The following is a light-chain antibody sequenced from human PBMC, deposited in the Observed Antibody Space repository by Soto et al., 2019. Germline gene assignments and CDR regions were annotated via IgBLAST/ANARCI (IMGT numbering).Light chain of an antibody. CDR1: SSNIGSDF. CDR2: HNY. V-gene: IGLV1-47*01. Sequence: QSALTQPPSASGTPGQRVTISCSGSSSNIGSDFVYWYQQLPGTAPKLLIYHNYQRPSGVPDRFSGSKSGTSGSLAISALRSEDAADYYCSAWDDSLSAYVFGAGTKLTVL. CDR3: SAWDDSLSAYV. J-gene: IGLJ1*01.